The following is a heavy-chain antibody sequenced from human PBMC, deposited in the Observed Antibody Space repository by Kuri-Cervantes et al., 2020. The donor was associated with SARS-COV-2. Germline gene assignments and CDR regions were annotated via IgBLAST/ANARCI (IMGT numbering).Heavy chain of an antibody. V-gene: IGHV3-64*04. CDR3: TTPIDY. J-gene: IGHJ4*02. Sequence: GESLKISCAVSGFTFTSHAMHWVRQAPGKGLEYVSAISSNGGSTYYADSVKGRFTISRDNAKNSLYLQMNSLRAEDTAVYYCTTPIDYWGQGALVTVSS. CDR1: GFTFTSHA. CDR2: ISSNGGST.